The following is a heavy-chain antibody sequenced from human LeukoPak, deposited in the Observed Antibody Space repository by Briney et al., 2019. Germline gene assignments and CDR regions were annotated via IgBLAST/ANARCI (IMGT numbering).Heavy chain of an antibody. CDR3: ARHLYYGSGSATNWFDP. CDR1: GGSVSSGSYY. CDR2: IYYSGST. Sequence: PSETLSLTCTVSGGSVSSGSYYWSWIRQPPGKGLEWIGYIYYSGSTNYNPSLKSRVTISVDTSKNQFSLKLSSVTAADTAVYYCARHLYYGSGSATNWFDPWGQGTLVTVSS. V-gene: IGHV4-61*01. D-gene: IGHD3-10*01. J-gene: IGHJ5*02.